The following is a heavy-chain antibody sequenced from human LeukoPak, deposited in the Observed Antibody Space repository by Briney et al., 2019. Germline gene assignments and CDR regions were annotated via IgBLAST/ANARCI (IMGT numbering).Heavy chain of an antibody. J-gene: IGHJ4*02. V-gene: IGHV3-21*01. CDR2: IGGSSSNI. CDR1: GGSISSSS. CDR3: ARDPVRSSGSPGFH. D-gene: IGHD3-10*01. Sequence: ETLSLTCTVSGGSISSSSYYWGWIRQPPGKGLEWVSSIGGSSSNIFYADSVKGRFTISRDNAKKSLYLQMDSLIDEDTAVYYCARDPVRSSGSPGFHWGQGTLVTVSS.